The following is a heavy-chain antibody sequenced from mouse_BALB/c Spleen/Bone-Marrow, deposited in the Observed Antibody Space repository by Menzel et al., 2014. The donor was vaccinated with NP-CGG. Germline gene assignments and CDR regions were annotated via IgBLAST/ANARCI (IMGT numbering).Heavy chain of an antibody. D-gene: IGHD4-1*02. Sequence: EVQGVESGGDLVKPGGSLKLSCAASGFTFSSYGMSWVRQTLDKRLEWVATINNGGTYTYYPDSVKGRFTISRDNAKNTLYLQMSSLKSEDTAMYYCALNWDSAYWGQGTLVTVSA. V-gene: IGHV5-6*01. CDR1: GFTFSSYG. J-gene: IGHJ3*01. CDR2: INNGGTYT. CDR3: ALNWDSAY.